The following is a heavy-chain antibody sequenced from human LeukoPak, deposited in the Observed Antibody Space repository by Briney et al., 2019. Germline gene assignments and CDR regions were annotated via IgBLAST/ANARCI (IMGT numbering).Heavy chain of an antibody. CDR1: GYTFTSYA. CDR2: INPNSGGT. D-gene: IGHD2-2*01. CDR3: ARDGQDFVVVPAAPDY. J-gene: IGHJ4*02. Sequence: ASVKVSCKASGYTFTSYAMNWVRQAPGQGLEWMGRINPNSGGTNYAPKFQGRVTMTRDTSISTAYMELSSLRPDDTAFYYCARDGQDFVVVPAAPDYWGQGTLVTVSS. V-gene: IGHV1-2*06.